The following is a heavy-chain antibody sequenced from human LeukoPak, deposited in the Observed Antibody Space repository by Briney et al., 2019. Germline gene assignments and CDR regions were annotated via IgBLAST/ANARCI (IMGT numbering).Heavy chain of an antibody. J-gene: IGHJ3*02. V-gene: IGHV3-23*01. CDR2: ISGSGGST. D-gene: IGHD1-26*01. CDR3: ARGVGQDAFDI. CDR1: GFTFSSYA. Sequence: GGSLRLSCAASGFTFSSYAMSWVRQAPGKGLEWVSAISGSGGSTYYADSVKGRFTISRDISKNTLYLQMNSLRVEDTAVYYCARGVGQDAFDIWGQGTMVTVSS.